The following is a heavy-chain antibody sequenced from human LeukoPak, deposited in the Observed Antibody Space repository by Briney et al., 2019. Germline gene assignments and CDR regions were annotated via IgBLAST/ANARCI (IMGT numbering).Heavy chain of an antibody. J-gene: IGHJ4*02. CDR3: ARQGGYIAPLAL. CDR1: GFTFSDYY. V-gene: IGHV4-59*08. CDR2: ISYSGNT. D-gene: IGHD6-13*01. Sequence: GSLRLSCAASGFTFSDYYMSWIRQPPGKGLEWIGYISYSGNTNYNPSLKSRVTISVDTSKNQFSLKLTSVTAADTAVYYCARQGGYIAPLALWGQGTLVTVSA.